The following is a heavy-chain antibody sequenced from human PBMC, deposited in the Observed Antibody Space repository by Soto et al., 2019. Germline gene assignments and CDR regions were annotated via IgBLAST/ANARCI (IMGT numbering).Heavy chain of an antibody. D-gene: IGHD3-9*01. CDR2: IHHSGSF. V-gene: IGHV4-4*02. CDR1: GGSITSNW. Sequence: QVQLQESGPGLMNPSGTLSLTCAVSGGSITSNWWSWVRQPPGKGLEWIGEIHHSGSFNYNPSLRSRVTISIDKSKIQLSLKLTSVTAADTAVHYCVRNDWYRFDPWGQGTLVTVSS. CDR3: VRNDWYRFDP. J-gene: IGHJ5*02.